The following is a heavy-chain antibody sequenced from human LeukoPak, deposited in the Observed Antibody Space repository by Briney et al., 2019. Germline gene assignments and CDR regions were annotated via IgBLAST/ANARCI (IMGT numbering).Heavy chain of an antibody. CDR1: GFTFSTYA. Sequence: GGSLRLSCAAPGFTFSTYAMSWVRQAPGKGLEWVSAISGSGGSTYYADSVKGRFSISGDNSKNTLYLQMNSLRAEDTAVYYSGKVTSWSYSPLDYWGQGTLVTVSS. D-gene: IGHD3-10*01. CDR2: ISGSGGST. J-gene: IGHJ4*02. V-gene: IGHV3-23*01. CDR3: GKVTSWSYSPLDY.